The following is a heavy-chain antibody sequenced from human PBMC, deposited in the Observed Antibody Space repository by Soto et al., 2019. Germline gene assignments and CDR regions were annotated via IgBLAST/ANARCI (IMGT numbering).Heavy chain of an antibody. D-gene: IGHD3-10*01. CDR1: GGSISSGGYY. V-gene: IGHV4-31*03. CDR2: IYYSGST. J-gene: IGHJ4*02. CDR3: ARGGTYYYFDY. Sequence: SETLSLTCTVSGGSISSGGYYWSWIRQHPGKGLEWIGYIYYSGSTDYNPSLKSRVTISVDTSKNQFSMKLSSVTAADTAVYYCARGGTYYYFDYWGQGTLVTVSS.